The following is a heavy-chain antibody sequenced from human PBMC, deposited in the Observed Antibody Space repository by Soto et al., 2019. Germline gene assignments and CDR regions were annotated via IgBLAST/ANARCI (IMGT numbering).Heavy chain of an antibody. CDR3: ARSIVVVTALDY. J-gene: IGHJ4*02. D-gene: IGHD2-21*02. Sequence: QVQLVQSGAEEKKPGASVKVSCKASGYTFTSYAMHWVRQAPGQRLEGMGWINAGNGNTKYSQKVQGRVTITRDTSESPAYMEMSSLRSEDTAVYYCARSIVVVTALDYWGQGTLVTVSS. CDR2: INAGNGNT. CDR1: GYTFTSYA. V-gene: IGHV1-3*05.